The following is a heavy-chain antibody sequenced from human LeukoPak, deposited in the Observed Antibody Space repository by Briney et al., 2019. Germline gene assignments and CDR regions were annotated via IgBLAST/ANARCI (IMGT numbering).Heavy chain of an antibody. J-gene: IGHJ4*02. CDR1: GFTFSSYW. D-gene: IGHD3-16*01. Sequence: GGSLRLSRAASGFTFSSYWMSWVRQAPGKGLEWVANIKQDGSEKYYVDSVKGRFTISRDNAKNTLYLQMNSLTAEDTAVYYCARVAGGTYYPDYWGQGTLVTVSS. CDR2: IKQDGSEK. V-gene: IGHV3-7*01. CDR3: ARVAGGTYYPDY.